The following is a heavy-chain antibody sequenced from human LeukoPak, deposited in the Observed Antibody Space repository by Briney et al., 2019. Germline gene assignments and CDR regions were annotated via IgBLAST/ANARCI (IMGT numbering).Heavy chain of an antibody. CDR1: GGSFSGYY. V-gene: IGHV4-34*01. CDR3: ARGGGYCSSTSCYTSWFDP. CDR2: INHSGST. Sequence: SGTLSLTCAVYGGSFSGYYWSWIRQPPGKGLEWIGEINHSGSTNYNPSLKSRVTISVDASKNQFSLKLSSVTAADTAVYYCARGGGYCSSTSCYTSWFDPWGQGTLVTVSS. D-gene: IGHD2-2*02. J-gene: IGHJ5*02.